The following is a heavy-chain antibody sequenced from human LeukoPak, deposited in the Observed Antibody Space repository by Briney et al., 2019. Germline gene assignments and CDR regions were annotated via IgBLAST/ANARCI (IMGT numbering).Heavy chain of an antibody. CDR3: ARDTVDYGSGSYANNWFDP. V-gene: IGHV4-4*07. Sequence: PSETLSLTCTVSGGSISSYYWSWIRQPAGKGLEWIGRIYTSGSTNYNPSLKSRVTMSVDTSKNQSSLKLSSVTAADTAVYYCARDTVDYGSGSYANNWFDPWGQGTLVTVSS. CDR1: GGSISSYY. D-gene: IGHD3-10*01. CDR2: IYTSGST. J-gene: IGHJ5*02.